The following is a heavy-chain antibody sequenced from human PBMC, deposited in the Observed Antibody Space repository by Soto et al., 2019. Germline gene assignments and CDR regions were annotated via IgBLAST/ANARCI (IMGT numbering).Heavy chain of an antibody. CDR3: ARGLSYDYVWGSYVYYYGMDV. V-gene: IGHV4-34*01. J-gene: IGHJ6*02. CDR1: GGSFSGYY. Sequence: SETLSLTCAVYGGSFSGYYWSWIRQPPGKGLEWIGEINHSGSTNYNPSLKSRVTISVDTSKNQFSLKLSSVTAADPAVYYCARGLSYDYVWGSYVYYYGMDVWGPGTTVTVSS. D-gene: IGHD3-16*01. CDR2: INHSGST.